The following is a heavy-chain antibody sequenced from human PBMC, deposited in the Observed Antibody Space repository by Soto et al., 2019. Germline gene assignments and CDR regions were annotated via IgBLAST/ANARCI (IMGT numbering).Heavy chain of an antibody. D-gene: IGHD1-1*01. J-gene: IGHJ4*02. CDR2: IIPFLGTT. CDR1: GGTFSSYG. V-gene: IGHV1-69*10. CDR3: AREGYTRSYIHSLIDS. Sequence: GASVKVSCKASGGTFSSYGISWVRQAPGQGLEWMGRIIPFLGTTNYAQNFQDRLTVTADTSTNTAFMELSSLRSDDTAVYYCAREGYTRSYIHSLIDSWGQGTLVTVSS.